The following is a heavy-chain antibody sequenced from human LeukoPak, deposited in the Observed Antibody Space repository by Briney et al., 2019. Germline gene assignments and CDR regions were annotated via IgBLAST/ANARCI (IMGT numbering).Heavy chain of an antibody. Sequence: GGSLRLSCAVSGITLSNYGMSWVRQAPGKGLEWVAHINQDGSKEYYMDSVKARFTISRDNAKNSLSLQMNSLRAEDTAVYYCVRDGGVSGYDLLDCWGQETLVTVSS. CDR1: GITLSNYG. V-gene: IGHV3-7*01. CDR2: INQDGSKE. CDR3: VRDGGVSGYDLLDC. J-gene: IGHJ4*02. D-gene: IGHD5-12*01.